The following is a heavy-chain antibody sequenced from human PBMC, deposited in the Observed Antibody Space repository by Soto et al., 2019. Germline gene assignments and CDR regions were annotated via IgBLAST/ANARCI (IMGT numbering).Heavy chain of an antibody. J-gene: IGHJ4*02. Sequence: EVQLVESGGGLVKPGGSLRLSCAASGFTFSSYSMNWVRQAPGKGLEWVSSISSSSSYIYYADSVKGRCTIYRDNAKNSLYLQMNGLRAVDTAVYYCARGPDYGDYLSDYWGQGTLVTVSS. CDR1: GFTFSSYS. CDR2: ISSSSSYI. V-gene: IGHV3-21*01. CDR3: ARGPDYGDYLSDY. D-gene: IGHD4-17*01.